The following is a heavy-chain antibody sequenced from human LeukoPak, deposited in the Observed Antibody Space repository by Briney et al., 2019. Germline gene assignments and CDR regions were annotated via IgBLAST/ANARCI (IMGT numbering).Heavy chain of an antibody. Sequence: PSQTLSLTCTVSGNSISSGDNYWSWIRQPAGKGLEWIGRIYTTGSTNYNPSLKSRITMSVGTSKNQFSLKLSSVTAADTAVYYCARSGSYSGPYVYWGQGTVVTVSS. CDR3: ARSGSYSGPYVY. CDR1: GNSISSGDNY. V-gene: IGHV4-61*02. CDR2: IYTTGST. D-gene: IGHD1-26*01. J-gene: IGHJ4*02.